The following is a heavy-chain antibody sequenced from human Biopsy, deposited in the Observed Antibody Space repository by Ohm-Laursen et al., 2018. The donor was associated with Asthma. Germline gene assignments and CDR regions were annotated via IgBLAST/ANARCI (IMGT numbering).Heavy chain of an antibody. Sequence: ASVKVSCRASGYTFNSAGITWVRQAPGQGLEWMGWISVYNGNTKVARKLQDRVTMITDTSTSTAYMELRSLRSDDTAVYFCARAVDYSHYYGIDVWGQGTTVTVS. CDR2: ISVYNGNT. CDR3: ARAVDYSHYYGIDV. J-gene: IGHJ6*02. V-gene: IGHV1-18*01. CDR1: GYTFNSAG. D-gene: IGHD3-10*01.